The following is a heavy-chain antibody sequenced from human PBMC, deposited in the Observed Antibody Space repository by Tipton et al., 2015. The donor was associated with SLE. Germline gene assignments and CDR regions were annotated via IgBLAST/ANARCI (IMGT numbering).Heavy chain of an antibody. CDR1: GDSISSDH. Sequence: LRLSCSVSGDSISSDHWSWIRQPAGKGLEWIGRIYASGSTNYNPSLKSRVTISVDTSKNQFSLKLSSVTAADTAVYYCARGGAFCSGPTSYYYFFYYMDVWGKGTTVTVSS. V-gene: IGHV4-4*07. D-gene: IGHD3-3*01. CDR3: ARGGAFCSGPTSYYYFFYYMDV. J-gene: IGHJ6*03. CDR2: IYASGST.